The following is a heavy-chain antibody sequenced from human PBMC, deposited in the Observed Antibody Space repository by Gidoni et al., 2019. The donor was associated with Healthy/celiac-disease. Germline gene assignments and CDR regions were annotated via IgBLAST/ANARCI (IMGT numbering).Heavy chain of an antibody. Sequence: QVQLVESGGGVVQPGRSLRLSCAASGFTFSSYGMHWVRQAPGKGLEWVAVISYDGSNKYYADSVKGRFTISRDNSKNTLYLQMNSLRAEDTAVYYCAKDRHPMVVPAAIPGYWGQGTLVTVSS. V-gene: IGHV3-30*18. CDR1: GFTFSSYG. CDR2: ISYDGSNK. D-gene: IGHD2-2*02. CDR3: AKDRHPMVVPAAIPGY. J-gene: IGHJ4*02.